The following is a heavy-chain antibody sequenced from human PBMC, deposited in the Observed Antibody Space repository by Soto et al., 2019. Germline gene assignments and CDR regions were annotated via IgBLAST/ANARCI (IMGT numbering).Heavy chain of an antibody. CDR2: ITGSGGST. Sequence: GGSLRLSCAASGFTFSRFAMGWVRQAPGKGLEWVSTITGSGGSTFYADSVKGRFTISRDTSKNTLYLQMNNLRAEDTAIYYCASVDYGAYIPHFDYWGQGTLVTVSS. D-gene: IGHD4-17*01. J-gene: IGHJ4*02. CDR3: ASVDYGAYIPHFDY. CDR1: GFTFSRFA. V-gene: IGHV3-23*01.